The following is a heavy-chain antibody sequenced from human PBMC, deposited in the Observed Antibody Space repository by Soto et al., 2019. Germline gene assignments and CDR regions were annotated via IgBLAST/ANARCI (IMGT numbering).Heavy chain of an antibody. J-gene: IGHJ4*02. CDR2: INHSGST. D-gene: IGHD5-12*01. CDR1: GGSFSGYY. Sequence: SETLSLTCAVYGGSFSGYYWSWIRQPPGKGLEWIGEINHSGSTNYNPSLKSRVTISVDTSKNQFSLKLSSVTAADTAVYYCARANSGLPYFDYWGQGTLVTVSS. CDR3: ARANSGLPYFDY. V-gene: IGHV4-34*01.